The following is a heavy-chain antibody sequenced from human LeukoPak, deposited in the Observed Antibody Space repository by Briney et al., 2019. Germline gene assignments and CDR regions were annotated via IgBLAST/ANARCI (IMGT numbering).Heavy chain of an antibody. CDR2: ISGSGGST. CDR3: AKDPRYCSGGSCSRYYFDY. V-gene: IGHV3-23*01. Sequence: GGSLRLSCAASGFTFSSYTMSWVRQAPGKGLEWVSAISGSGGSTYYADSVKGRFTISRDNSKNTLYLQMSSLRAEDTAVYYYAKDPRYCSGGSCSRYYFDYWGQGTLVTISS. D-gene: IGHD2-15*01. CDR1: GFTFSSYT. J-gene: IGHJ4*02.